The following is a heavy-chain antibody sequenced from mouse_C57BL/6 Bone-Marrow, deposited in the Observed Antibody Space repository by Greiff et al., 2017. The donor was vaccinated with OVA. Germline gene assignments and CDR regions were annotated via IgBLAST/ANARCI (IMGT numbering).Heavy chain of an antibody. V-gene: IGHV14-3*01. J-gene: IGHJ4*01. CDR3: ARTGGYPYYAMDY. Sequence: VQLQQSVAELVRPGASVKLSCTASGFNIKNPYMHWVKQRPEQGLEWIGRIDPANGNTKYAPKFQGKATITADTSSNTAYLQLSSLTSEDTAIYYCARTGGYPYYAMDYWGQGTSVTVSS. CDR1: GFNIKNPY. D-gene: IGHD2-2*01. CDR2: IDPANGNT.